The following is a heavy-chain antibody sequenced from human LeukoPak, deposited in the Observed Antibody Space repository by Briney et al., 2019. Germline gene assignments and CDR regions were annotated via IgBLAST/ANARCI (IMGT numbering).Heavy chain of an antibody. CDR1: GFTLTDQY. CDR2: SRNKANSYST. CDR3: ARDGGERGNSAFDV. V-gene: IGHV3-72*01. Sequence: GGSLRLSCAASGFTLTDQYMDWVRQAPGKGLEWIGRSRNKANSYSTEYAASVKDRFVMARDASGNLMYLQMYSLKIDDPAVSFCARDGGERGNSAFDVWGQGTEVTVSS. J-gene: IGHJ3*01. D-gene: IGHD3-16*01.